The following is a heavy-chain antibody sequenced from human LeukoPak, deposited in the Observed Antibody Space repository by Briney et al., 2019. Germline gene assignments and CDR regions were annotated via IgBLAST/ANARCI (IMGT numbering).Heavy chain of an antibody. CDR3: ACSEGATNWFDP. CDR1: GCSIISYY. V-gene: IGHV4-59*01. CDR2: IYYSGST. Sequence: PSETLSLTCTGSGCSIISYYWSWLRQPPCTGLDWLGYIYYSGSTNYNPCVTSRVTISVDTSNNQFSLKLGSVTAADTAVYYCACSEGATNWFDPWGQGTLVTVSS. J-gene: IGHJ5*02. D-gene: IGHD1-26*01.